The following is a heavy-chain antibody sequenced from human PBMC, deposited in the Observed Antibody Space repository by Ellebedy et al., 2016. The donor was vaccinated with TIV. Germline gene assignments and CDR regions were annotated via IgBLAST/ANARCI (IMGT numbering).Heavy chain of an antibody. J-gene: IGHJ4*02. Sequence: AASVKVSCKASGYTFTTYYMHWVRQAPGQGLEWMGILNPSDSSTTYSPKFQGRVTITRDPSTSTVYMELSRLRSEDTAVYYCARDDGSYDFWGQGTLVIVSS. V-gene: IGHV1-46*01. CDR2: LNPSDSST. CDR3: ARDDGSYDF. CDR1: GYTFTTYY. D-gene: IGHD1-26*01.